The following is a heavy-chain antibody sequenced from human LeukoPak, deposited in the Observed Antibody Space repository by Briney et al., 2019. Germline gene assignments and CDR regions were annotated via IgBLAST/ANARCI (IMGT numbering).Heavy chain of an antibody. CDR3: TTLLGPYYDILTGFYKYSFDY. D-gene: IGHD3-9*01. CDR1: GFTFSNAW. CDR2: IKSKTDRGTT. Sequence: PGGSLRLSCATSGFTFSNAWMSWVRQAPGKGLQWVGRIKSKTDRGTTDYAAPVKGRFTISRDDSKNTLYLQMNSLKTGDTAVYYCTTLLGPYYDILTGFYKYSFDYWGQGTLVTVSS. V-gene: IGHV3-15*01. J-gene: IGHJ4*02.